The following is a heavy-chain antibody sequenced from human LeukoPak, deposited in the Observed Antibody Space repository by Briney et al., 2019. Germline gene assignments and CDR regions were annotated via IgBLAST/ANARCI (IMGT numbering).Heavy chain of an antibody. V-gene: IGHV4-34*01. D-gene: IGHD3-3*01. CDR1: GGSFSDYY. CDR3: ARESSRITKNCWFDP. Sequence: SETLSLTCAVYGGSFSDYYCSWIRQPPEKGLEWIGEINHSGSTNYNPSLKSRVTISVDTSKNQFSLKLSSVTAADTALCFCARESSRITKNCWFDPWGQGTLVTVSS. CDR2: INHSGST. J-gene: IGHJ5*02.